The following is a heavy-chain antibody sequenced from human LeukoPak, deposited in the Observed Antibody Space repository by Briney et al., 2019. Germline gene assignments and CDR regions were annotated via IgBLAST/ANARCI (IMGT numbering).Heavy chain of an antibody. CDR3: ARDRLYGYSYGFDYYYGMDV. D-gene: IGHD5-18*01. CDR1: GGSISSYY. V-gene: IGHV4-4*07. J-gene: IGHJ6*02. Sequence: SETLSLTCTVSGGSISSYYWSWIRQPAGKGLEWIGRIYTSGSTNYNPSLKSRVTISVDTSKNQFSLKLSSVTAADTAVYYCARDRLYGYSYGFDYYYGMDVWGQGTAVTVSS. CDR2: IYTSGST.